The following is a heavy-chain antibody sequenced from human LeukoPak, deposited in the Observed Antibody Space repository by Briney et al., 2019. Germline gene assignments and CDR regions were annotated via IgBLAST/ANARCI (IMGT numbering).Heavy chain of an antibody. V-gene: IGHV3-21*01. CDR3: ARVEMATINGLLDP. Sequence: PGGSLRLSCAASGFTFSSYSMNWVRQAPGKGLEWVSSISSSSSYIYYADSVKGRFTISRDNAKNPLYLQMNSLRAEDTAVYYCARVEMATINGLLDPWGQGTLVTVSS. D-gene: IGHD5-24*01. J-gene: IGHJ5*02. CDR1: GFTFSSYS. CDR2: ISSSSSYI.